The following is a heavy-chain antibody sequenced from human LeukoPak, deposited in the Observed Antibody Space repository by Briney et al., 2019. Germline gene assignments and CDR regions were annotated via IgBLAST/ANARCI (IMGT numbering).Heavy chain of an antibody. V-gene: IGHV4-59*01. CDR3: ARSDGYYYGMDV. CDR1: GGSISSSF. Sequence: SETLSLTCTVSGGSISSSFWSWIRQPPGKGLEWIGYIYYSGSTNYNPSLKSRVTISVDTSKNQFSLKLNSVTAADTAVYYCARSDGYYYGMDVWGQGTTVTVSS. J-gene: IGHJ6*02. D-gene: IGHD5-24*01. CDR2: IYYSGST.